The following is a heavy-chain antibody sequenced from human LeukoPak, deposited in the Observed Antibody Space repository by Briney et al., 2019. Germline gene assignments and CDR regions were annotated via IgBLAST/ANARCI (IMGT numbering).Heavy chain of an antibody. Sequence: QSGGSLRLSCAASGFTFSSYEMNRVRQAPGKGLEWVSAISGSGDSTYYADSVKGRFTISRDNSKNTLYLQMNSLRAEDTAVYYCAKDLLKAVAGTSYFDYWGQGTLVTVSS. V-gene: IGHV3-23*01. D-gene: IGHD6-19*01. J-gene: IGHJ4*02. CDR3: AKDLLKAVAGTSYFDY. CDR2: ISGSGDST. CDR1: GFTFSSYE.